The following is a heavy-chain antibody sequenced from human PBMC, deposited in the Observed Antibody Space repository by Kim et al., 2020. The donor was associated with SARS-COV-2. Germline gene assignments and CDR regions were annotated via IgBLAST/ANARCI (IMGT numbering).Heavy chain of an antibody. D-gene: IGHD3-10*01. V-gene: IGHV3-23*01. Sequence: DSVKGRFTISRDKSKNTLYLQMDSLRPEGTAVYYCAKGKGSGSHAMYSFDDWGQGTLATVSS. CDR3: AKGKGSGSHAMYSFDD. J-gene: IGHJ4*02.